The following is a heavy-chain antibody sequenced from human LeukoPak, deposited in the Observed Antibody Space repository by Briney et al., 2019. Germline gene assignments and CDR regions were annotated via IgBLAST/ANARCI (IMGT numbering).Heavy chain of an antibody. V-gene: IGHV4-61*02. D-gene: IGHD3-22*01. Sequence: SETLSLTCTVSGGSISSGSYYWSWIRQPAGKGLEWIGRIYTSGSTNYNPSLKSRATISVDTSKNQFSLKLSSVTAADTAVYYCARAHCYDSSGYLDAFDIWGQGTMVTVSS. CDR3: ARAHCYDSSGYLDAFDI. CDR2: IYTSGST. J-gene: IGHJ3*02. CDR1: GGSISSGSYY.